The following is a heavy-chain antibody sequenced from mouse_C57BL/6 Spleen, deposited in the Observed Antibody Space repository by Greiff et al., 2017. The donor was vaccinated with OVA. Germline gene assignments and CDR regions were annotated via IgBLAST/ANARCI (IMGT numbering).Heavy chain of an antibody. Sequence: VQLQQPGAELVKPGASVKLSCKASGYTFTSYWMHWVKQRPGQGLEWIGMIHPNSGSTNYNEKFKSKATLTVDKSSSTAYMQLSSLTSEDSAVYYCARWGAQGYFDYWGQGTTLTVSS. CDR3: ARWGAQGYFDY. D-gene: IGHD3-2*02. V-gene: IGHV1-64*01. J-gene: IGHJ2*01. CDR1: GYTFTSYW. CDR2: IHPNSGST.